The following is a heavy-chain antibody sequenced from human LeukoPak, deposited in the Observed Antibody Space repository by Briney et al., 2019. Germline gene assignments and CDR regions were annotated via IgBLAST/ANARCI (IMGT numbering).Heavy chain of an antibody. V-gene: IGHV4-59*12. Sequence: SETLSLTCTVSGGSISSYYWSWIRRPPGKGLEWVGYIYYSGSTNYNPSLMSRVTISVDTSKNQFSLKLSSVTAADTAVYYCARSRGYSYASHYYYYGMDVWGQGTTVTVSS. D-gene: IGHD5-18*01. CDR3: ARSRGYSYASHYYYYGMDV. J-gene: IGHJ6*02. CDR1: GGSISSYY. CDR2: IYYSGST.